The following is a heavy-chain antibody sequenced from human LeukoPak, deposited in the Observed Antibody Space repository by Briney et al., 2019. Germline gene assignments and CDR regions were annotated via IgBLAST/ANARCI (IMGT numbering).Heavy chain of an antibody. D-gene: IGHD6-13*01. V-gene: IGHV4-30-4*01. Sequence: PSESLSLTCTVSGGSISSGDYYWSWIRQPPGKGLEWIGYIYYSGSTYYNPSLKSRVTISVDTSKNQFSLKLSSVTAADTAVHYCARAGPIAAADPYYYYGMDVWGQGTTVTVSS. CDR1: GGSISSGDYY. CDR3: ARAGPIAAADPYYYYGMDV. CDR2: IYYSGST. J-gene: IGHJ6*02.